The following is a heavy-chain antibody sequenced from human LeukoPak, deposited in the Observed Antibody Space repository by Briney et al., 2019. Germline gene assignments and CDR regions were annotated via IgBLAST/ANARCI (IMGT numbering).Heavy chain of an antibody. CDR1: GGSISRDY. J-gene: IGHJ4*02. V-gene: IGHV4-59*01. Sequence: PSETLSLTCTLSGGSISRDYWSWVRQPPGKGLEWIGYIYYSGSTNYNASLKSRVSISVDTSKNQFSLRLSSVTAADTAVYYCARGIYRSGSYYESPCDCWGQGTLVTVSS. CDR3: ARGIYRSGSYYESPCDC. CDR2: IYYSGST. D-gene: IGHD3-10*01.